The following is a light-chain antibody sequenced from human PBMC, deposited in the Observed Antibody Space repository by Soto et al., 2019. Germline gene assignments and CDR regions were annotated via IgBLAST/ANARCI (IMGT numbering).Light chain of an antibody. CDR1: SSDVGGYDF. Sequence: QSALTQPRSVSGSPGQSVTISCTGTSSDVGGYDFVSWYQHHPGKAPKLILYDVIKRPSGVPLRFSGSKSGNTASLTISGLQTEDEADYYCSSYAGSYTYVIFGGGTKLTVL. CDR3: SSYAGSYTYVI. V-gene: IGLV2-11*01. CDR2: DVI. J-gene: IGLJ2*01.